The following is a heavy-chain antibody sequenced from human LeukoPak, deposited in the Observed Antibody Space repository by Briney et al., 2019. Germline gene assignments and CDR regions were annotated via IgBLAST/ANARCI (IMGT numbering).Heavy chain of an antibody. CDR3: ARRQGCSSTSCPPDS. CDR1: GFSFTTYW. D-gene: IGHD2-2*01. Sequence: TGESLKISCRGSGFSFTTYWIGWVRQMPGKGLEWMGIIYPGDSDTRYSPSFQGQVTMSADKSINTAYLQWSSLKASDTAMYYCARRQGCSSTSCPPDSWGQGTLVTVSS. J-gene: IGHJ4*02. V-gene: IGHV5-51*01. CDR2: IYPGDSDT.